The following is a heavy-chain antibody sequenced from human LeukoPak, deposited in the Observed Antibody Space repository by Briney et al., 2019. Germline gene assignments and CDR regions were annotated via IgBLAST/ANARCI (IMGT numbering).Heavy chain of an antibody. CDR2: INHSGST. CDR3: ARAVAEVDY. J-gene: IGHJ4*02. Sequence: SETLSLTWAVYGGSFSGYYWSWIRQPPGKGLEWIGEINHSGSTNYNPSLKSRVTISVDTSKNRFSLKLSSVTAADTAVYYCARAVAEVDYWGQGTLVTVSS. CDR1: GGSFSGYY. V-gene: IGHV4-34*01. D-gene: IGHD6-19*01.